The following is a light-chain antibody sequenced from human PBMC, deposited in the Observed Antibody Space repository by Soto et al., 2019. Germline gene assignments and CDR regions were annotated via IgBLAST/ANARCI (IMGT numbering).Light chain of an antibody. CDR2: GAS. V-gene: IGKV1-39*01. Sequence: DIQMTQSPSSLSASVGDRVTITCRASQSISSYLNWYQQKPGKAPMLLIYGASILQSGVPSRFGGSGSGTDFTLTISSLQPEDFATYYCQQSYSMPPITFGQGTRLEIK. CDR1: QSISSY. J-gene: IGKJ5*01. CDR3: QQSYSMPPIT.